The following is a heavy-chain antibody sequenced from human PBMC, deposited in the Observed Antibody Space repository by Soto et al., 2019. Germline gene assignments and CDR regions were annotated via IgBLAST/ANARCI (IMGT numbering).Heavy chain of an antibody. J-gene: IGHJ4*02. CDR1: NDSLSSHC. CDR3: AGGSTRGSTVVAAY. Sequence: QVQLLQSGAAVRKPGASVTVSCNSSNDSLSSHCIHWVRQAPGEGLEWMGIINPGPTSASYSKEAQGRLTMKRGMPAGTVNAPLSNLRSDDTAVYYWAGGSTRGSTVVAAYWGQGTLVTV. V-gene: IGHV1-46*01. D-gene: IGHD2-15*01. CDR2: INPGPTSA.